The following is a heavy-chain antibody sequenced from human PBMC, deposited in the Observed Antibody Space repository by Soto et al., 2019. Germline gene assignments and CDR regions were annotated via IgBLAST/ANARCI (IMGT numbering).Heavy chain of an antibody. CDR1: GFTFSHAW. V-gene: IGHV3-15*01. CDR2: IKSKADGETK. CDR3: AKYSFKRWLQEAFEI. Sequence: PGGSLRLSCAASGFTFSHAWMSWVRQAPGKGLEWVGRIKSKADGETKDYGAPVRGRFTISRDDAKDTLYLQMNSLRIEDTAVYYCAKYSFKRWLQEAFEIWGQGTMVTVSS. D-gene: IGHD5-12*01. J-gene: IGHJ3*02.